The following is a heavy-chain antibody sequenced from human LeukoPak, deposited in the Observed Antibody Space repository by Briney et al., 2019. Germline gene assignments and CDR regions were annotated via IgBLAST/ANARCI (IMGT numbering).Heavy chain of an antibody. CDR2: INPNSGGT. CDR3: ARSGYSGYDSGGY. V-gene: IGHV1-2*02. D-gene: IGHD5-12*01. CDR1: GYTFTGYY. J-gene: IGHJ4*02. Sequence: ASVKVSCKASGYTFTGYYMHWVRQAPGQGLEWMGWINPNSGGTNYAQRFQGRVTMTRDTSISTAYMELSRLRSDDTAVYYCARSGYSGYDSGGYWGQGTLVTVSS.